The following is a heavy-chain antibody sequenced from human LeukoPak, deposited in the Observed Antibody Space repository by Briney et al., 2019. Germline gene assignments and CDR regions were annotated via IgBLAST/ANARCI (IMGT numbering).Heavy chain of an antibody. D-gene: IGHD2-2*01. V-gene: IGHV3-53*01. CDR2: IYSGGST. Sequence: GGSPRLSCAASGFTVSTYYMTWVRQAPGKGLECVSVIYSGGSTYYADSVKGRFTVSRDNSKNTLYLQMNSLRAEDTAMYYCARGLGYCTSTTCLLPFDYWGQGTLVTVPS. CDR1: GFTVSTYY. J-gene: IGHJ4*02. CDR3: ARGLGYCTSTTCLLPFDY.